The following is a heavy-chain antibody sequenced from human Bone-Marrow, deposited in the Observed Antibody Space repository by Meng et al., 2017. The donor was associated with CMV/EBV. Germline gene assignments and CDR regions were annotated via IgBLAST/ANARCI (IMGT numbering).Heavy chain of an antibody. J-gene: IGHJ6*02. D-gene: IGHD4-11*01. Sequence: SVKVSCKASGGTFSSYAISWVRQAPGQGLEWMGGIIPIFGTANYAQKFQGRVTITTDESTSTAYMELSSLRSEDTAVYYCARVGFGNYIPYYYNYYGMDVWGQGTTVTVSS. CDR1: GGTFSSYA. CDR2: IIPIFGTA. CDR3: ARVGFGNYIPYYYNYYGMDV. V-gene: IGHV1-69*05.